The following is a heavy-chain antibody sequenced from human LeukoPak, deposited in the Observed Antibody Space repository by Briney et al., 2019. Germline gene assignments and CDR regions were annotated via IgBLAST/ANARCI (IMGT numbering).Heavy chain of an antibody. J-gene: IGHJ6*02. CDR1: GFTFSSYS. CDR3: AKDKLVYGDYYYYYGMDV. D-gene: IGHD4-17*01. CDR2: ISGSGGST. Sequence: GGSLRLSCAASGFTFSSYSMNWVRQAPGKGLEWVSAISGSGGSTYYADSVKGRFTISRDNSKNTLYLQMNSLRAEDTAVYYCAKDKLVYGDYYYYYGMDVWGQGTTVTVSS. V-gene: IGHV3-23*01.